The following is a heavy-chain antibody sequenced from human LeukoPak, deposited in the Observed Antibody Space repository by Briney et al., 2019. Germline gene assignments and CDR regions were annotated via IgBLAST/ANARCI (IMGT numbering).Heavy chain of an antibody. V-gene: IGHV1-18*01. CDR3: ARVYSTNYYGSGDRPFLFDY. CDR1: GYTFTRYG. J-gene: IGHJ4*02. D-gene: IGHD3-10*01. Sequence: GASVKVSCKASGYTFTRYGFSWVRQAPGQGLEWMGWLSTYYGNTNSAQKLQDRVTMTTDTSTSTAYMELTSLRSDDTAVYYCARVYSTNYYGSGDRPFLFDYWGQGTVVTVSS. CDR2: LSTYYGNT.